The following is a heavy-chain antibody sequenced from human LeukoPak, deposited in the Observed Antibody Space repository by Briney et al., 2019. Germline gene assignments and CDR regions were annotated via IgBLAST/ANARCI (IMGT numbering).Heavy chain of an antibody. CDR1: GFTFSSCW. CDR3: ARDGSRGNLVTAPDF. J-gene: IGHJ4*02. D-gene: IGHD2-21*02. CDR2: IKQDGSEK. V-gene: IGHV3-7*01. Sequence: GGSLRLSCAASGFTFSSCWMHWVRQAPGKGLEWVANIKQDGSEKKYVDSVKGRFTISRDNAKNSLYLQMNSLRAEDTAVYYCARDGSRGNLVTAPDFWGQGTLVTVSS.